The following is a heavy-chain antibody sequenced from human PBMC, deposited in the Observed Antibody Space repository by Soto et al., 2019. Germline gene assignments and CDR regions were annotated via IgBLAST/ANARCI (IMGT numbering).Heavy chain of an antibody. CDR3: ARDRGVAPPVAGNTHYYYYMDV. D-gene: IGHD6-19*01. CDR2: ISAYNGNT. J-gene: IGHJ6*03. V-gene: IGHV1-18*01. CDR1: GYSFTNYG. Sequence: QDQLVQSGVEVKKPGASVKVSCKASGYSFTNYGITWVRQAPGQGFEWMGWISAYNGNTNYAQKFQGRVTMTTDAPTSTAYLELRGLRSDDTAVYYCARDRGVAPPVAGNTHYYYYMDVWGKGTTVTVSS.